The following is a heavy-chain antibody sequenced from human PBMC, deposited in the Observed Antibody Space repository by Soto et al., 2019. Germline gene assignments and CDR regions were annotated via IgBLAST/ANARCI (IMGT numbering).Heavy chain of an antibody. J-gene: IGHJ5*02. CDR3: ARGNMGWFDP. CDR1: GGSVSSYF. V-gene: IGHV4-59*02. CDR2: VYYSGET. D-gene: IGHD3-16*01. Sequence: QVQLQESGPRLVKPSETLSLTCTVSGGSVSSYFWSWIRQPPGKGLEWIGYVYYSGETNSNPSLKNRVTMSVDTSKHQFSLRLNSVTAADSAVYYCARGNMGWFDPWGLGTLVTVSS.